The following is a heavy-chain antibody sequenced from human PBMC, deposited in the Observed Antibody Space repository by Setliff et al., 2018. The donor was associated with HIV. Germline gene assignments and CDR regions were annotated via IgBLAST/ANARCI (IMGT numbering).Heavy chain of an antibody. J-gene: IGHJ4*02. CDR2: VNHNGNI. Sequence: PSETLSLTCAVYGGSFSGYYWTWIRQSPGKGLEWIVEVNHNGNINYNPSLKSRVTVSVDTSKTQYSLKMISVTAADTAMYYCAISIVGVTSEMYWAQGTLVTVSS. V-gene: IGHV4-34*01. CDR1: GGSFSGYY. D-gene: IGHD2-21*02. CDR3: AISIVGVTSEMY.